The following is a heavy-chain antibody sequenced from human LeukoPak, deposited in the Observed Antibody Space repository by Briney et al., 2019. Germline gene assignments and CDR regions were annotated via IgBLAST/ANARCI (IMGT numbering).Heavy chain of an antibody. CDR2: ISGSGGST. CDR3: AKGVVVPAANLAWFDP. CDR1: GFTVSSNY. J-gene: IGHJ5*02. D-gene: IGHD2-2*01. V-gene: IGHV3-23*01. Sequence: GGSLRLSCAASGFTVSSNYMSWVRQAPGKGLEWVSAISGSGGSTYYADSVKGRFTISRDNSKNTLYLQMNSLRAEDTAVYYCAKGVVVPAANLAWFDPWGQGTLVTVSS.